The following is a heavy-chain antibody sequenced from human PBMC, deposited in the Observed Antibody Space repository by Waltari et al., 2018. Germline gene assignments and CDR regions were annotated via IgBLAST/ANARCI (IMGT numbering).Heavy chain of an antibody. V-gene: IGHV4-38-2*01. J-gene: IGHJ4*02. CDR3: ARQVLGYCTSAACRRLES. D-gene: IGHD2-2*03. Sequence: QVQLQESGPGLLQPSETMSLTCGVSGYFLNTGFDWCWIRQSPGKGLEWIATIYHDGTTFYNPSLTRRVTISMYPSKNQFSLSLKSVTATDTAVYYCARQVLGYCTSAACRRLESWGQGTPVTVSA. CDR1: GYFLNTGFD. CDR2: IYHDGTT.